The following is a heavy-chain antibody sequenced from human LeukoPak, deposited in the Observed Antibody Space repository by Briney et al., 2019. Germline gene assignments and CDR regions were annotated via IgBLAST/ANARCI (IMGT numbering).Heavy chain of an antibody. CDR2: IGSSGSPT. V-gene: IGHV3-48*02. J-gene: IGHJ6*02. Sequence: GGSLRLSCAASGFTFSSYAMNWVRQAPGKGLEWISYIGSSGSPTHYADSVGGRFTISRDNAKSSLYLQMNSLRDEDTAVYFCARRPYSDTSGRLSDVWGQGTTVTVSS. D-gene: IGHD3-22*01. CDR1: GFTFSSYA. CDR3: ARRPYSDTSGRLSDV.